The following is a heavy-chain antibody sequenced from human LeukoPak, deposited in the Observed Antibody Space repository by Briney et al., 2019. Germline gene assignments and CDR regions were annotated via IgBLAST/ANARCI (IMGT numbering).Heavy chain of an antibody. CDR2: ISYDGSNK. D-gene: IGHD3-9*01. CDR1: GFTFSSYG. J-gene: IGHJ4*02. V-gene: IGHV3-30*18. Sequence: GGSLRLSCAASGFTFSSYGMHWVRQAPGKGLEWVAVISYDGSNKYYADSVKGRFTISRDNSKNTLYLQMNSLRAEDTAVYYCAKDRRRYFDWLSIDYWGQGTLVTVSS. CDR3: AKDRRRYFDWLSIDY.